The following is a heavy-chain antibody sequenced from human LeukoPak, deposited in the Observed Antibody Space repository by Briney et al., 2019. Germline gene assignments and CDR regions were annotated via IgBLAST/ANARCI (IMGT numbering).Heavy chain of an antibody. V-gene: IGHV4-59*01. CDR1: GGSISSYY. D-gene: IGHD4-17*01. Sequence: SETLSLTCTVSGGSISSYYWSWIRQPPGKGLEWIGYIYYSGSTNYNPSLKSRVTISVDTSKNQFSLKLSSVTAADTAVYYCARDPSTAQNWYFDLWGRGTLVTVSS. J-gene: IGHJ2*01. CDR2: IYYSGST. CDR3: ARDPSTAQNWYFDL.